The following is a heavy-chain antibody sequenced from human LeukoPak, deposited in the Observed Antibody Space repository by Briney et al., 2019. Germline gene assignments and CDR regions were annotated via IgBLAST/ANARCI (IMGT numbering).Heavy chain of an antibody. D-gene: IGHD3-10*02. CDR1: GGSISSSSYY. CDR2: IYYTGST. CDR3: AELGITMIGGV. Sequence: SETLSLTCTVSGGSISSSSYYWGWIRQPPGKGLEWIGCIYYTGSTYYNPSLKSRVTISVDTSKNQFSLKLSSVTAADTAVYYCAELGITMIGGVWGKGTTVTISS. J-gene: IGHJ6*04. V-gene: IGHV4-39*01.